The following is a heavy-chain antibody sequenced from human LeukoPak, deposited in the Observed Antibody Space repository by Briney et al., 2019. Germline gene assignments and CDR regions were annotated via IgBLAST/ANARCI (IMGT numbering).Heavy chain of an antibody. V-gene: IGHV4-59*08. D-gene: IGHD3-10*01. CDR2: FYHSGNT. CDR3: ARHGSGGRAFDI. J-gene: IGHJ3*02. CDR1: GHSINSYF. Sequence: PAETLSLTCTVSGHSINSYFWSWVRQPPGKGLEWIGYFYHSGNTNYNPSLKSRVTISVDTSKNHFFLNLSSVTAADTAVYYGARHGSGGRAFDIWGQGTMVTVSS.